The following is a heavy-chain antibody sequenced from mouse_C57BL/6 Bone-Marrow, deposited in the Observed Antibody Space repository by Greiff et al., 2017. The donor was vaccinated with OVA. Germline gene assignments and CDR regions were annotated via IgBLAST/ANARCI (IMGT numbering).Heavy chain of an antibody. CDR3: AKGGDYYGSSCDWYFDV. D-gene: IGHD1-1*01. Sequence: QLQQPGAELVMPGASVKLSCKASGYTFTSYWMHWVKQRPGQGLEWIGEIDPSDSYTNYNQKFKGKSTLTVDKSSSTAYMQLSSLTSEDSAVYYCAKGGDYYGSSCDWYFDVWGTGTTVTVSS. V-gene: IGHV1-69*01. CDR2: IDPSDSYT. CDR1: GYTFTSYW. J-gene: IGHJ1*03.